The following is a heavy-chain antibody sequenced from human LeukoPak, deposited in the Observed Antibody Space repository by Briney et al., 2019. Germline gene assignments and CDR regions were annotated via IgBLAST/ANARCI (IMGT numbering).Heavy chain of an antibody. CDR1: GFTVSSNH. D-gene: IGHD1-1*01. V-gene: IGHV3-53*01. CDR2: IYSGGST. CDR3: ARGPAGYN. J-gene: IGHJ4*02. Sequence: GGSLRLSCAASGFTVSSNHLSWVRQAPGKGLEWVSVIYSGGSTDYADSVKGRFTISRDNSKNTLYLQMNSLRAEDTAVYHCARGPAGYNWGQGTLVTVSS.